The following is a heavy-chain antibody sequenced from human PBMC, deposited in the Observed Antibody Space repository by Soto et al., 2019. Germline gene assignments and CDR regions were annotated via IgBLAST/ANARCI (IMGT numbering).Heavy chain of an antibody. V-gene: IGHV5-51*01. Sequence: PGESLKISCKGLGYTFTRYWIGWVRQMPGKGLDWMGIIYPGDSDTRYSPSFQGQVTISADKSTSTAYLQWSSLKASDTAMYYCARPQRTAGTDEFDVWGQGTMVTVSS. CDR2: IYPGDSDT. J-gene: IGHJ3*01. CDR3: ARPQRTAGTDEFDV. CDR1: GYTFTRYW. D-gene: IGHD1-1*01.